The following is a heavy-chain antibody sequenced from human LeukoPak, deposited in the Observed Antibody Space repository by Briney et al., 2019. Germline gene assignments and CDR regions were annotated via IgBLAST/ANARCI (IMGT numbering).Heavy chain of an antibody. V-gene: IGHV3-7*05. CDR2: IKQDGGEK. CDR1: RLTFSSYW. D-gene: IGHD3-22*01. J-gene: IGHJ4*02. CDR3: ARDVGYDSSGSYPYYFDY. Sequence: GGSLRLSCAASRLTFSSYWMTWVRQAPGKGVEWVANIKQDGGEKHYVDSVQGRFTIYRDNAKNSLYLQMNSLRAEDTAVYYCARDVGYDSSGSYPYYFDYWGLGTLVTVSS.